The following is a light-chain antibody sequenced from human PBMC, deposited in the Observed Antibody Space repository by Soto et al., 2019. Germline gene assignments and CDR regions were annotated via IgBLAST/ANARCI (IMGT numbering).Light chain of an antibody. CDR3: SSYTSSSTPRV. CDR1: SSDVGGYNY. Sequence: QSVLTQPASVSGSPGQSITISCTGTSSDVGGYNYVSRYQQHPGKAPKLMIYDVSNRPSGVSNRFSGSKSGNTASLTISGLQAEDEADYYCSSYTSSSTPRVFGGGTKLTVL. J-gene: IGLJ2*01. V-gene: IGLV2-14*01. CDR2: DVS.